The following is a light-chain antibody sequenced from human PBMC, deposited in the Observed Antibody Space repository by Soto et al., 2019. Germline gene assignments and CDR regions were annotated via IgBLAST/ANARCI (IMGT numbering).Light chain of an antibody. CDR3: QHYNKWPLT. V-gene: IGKV3-15*01. CDR2: FAS. Sequence: ELVMTQSPAALSVSPGDKVTLSCRASQSISNNLAWYQQKPGQAPRLLIYFASTRATGIPARFSGSGSVTELSLTISSLQSDALGLDYCQHYNKWPLTFGGGTQGETK. CDR1: QSISNN. J-gene: IGKJ4*01.